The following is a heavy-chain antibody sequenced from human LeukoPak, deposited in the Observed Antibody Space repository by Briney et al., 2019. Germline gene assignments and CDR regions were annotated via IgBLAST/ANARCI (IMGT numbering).Heavy chain of an antibody. CDR1: GFTVSSNY. V-gene: IGHV3-66*01. Sequence: GGSLRLSCAASGFTVSSNYMSWVRQAPGKGLEWVSVIYSGGSTYYADSVKGRFTISRDNSKNTLYLQMNSLRAEDTAVYYCARANLLRYFGPLDYWGQGTLVTVSS. J-gene: IGHJ4*02. CDR2: IYSGGST. CDR3: ARANLLRYFGPLDY. D-gene: IGHD3-9*01.